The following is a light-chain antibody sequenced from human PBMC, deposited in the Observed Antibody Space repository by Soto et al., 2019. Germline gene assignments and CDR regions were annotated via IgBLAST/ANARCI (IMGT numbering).Light chain of an antibody. CDR3: SSYTTSGTYV. CDR2: DVS. V-gene: IGLV2-14*01. CDR1: GRAVGGYNY. J-gene: IGLJ1*01. Sequence: QSVLTQPASLSWSPGQSITISRTGTGRAVGGYNYVSWYQQHPGKAPKLMIIDVSNRPSGVSNRFSGSKSGNTASLTISGLQAEDEADYYCSSYTTSGTYVFGTGTKVTVL.